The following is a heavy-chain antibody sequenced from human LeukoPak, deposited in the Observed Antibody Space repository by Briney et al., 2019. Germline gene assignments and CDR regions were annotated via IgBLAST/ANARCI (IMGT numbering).Heavy chain of an antibody. J-gene: IGHJ6*02. CDR1: GFTFSSYE. Sequence: GGSLRLSCAASGFTFSSYEMTWVRQAPGKGLEWVGFIRSKAYGGTTEYAASVKGRFTISRDDSKSIAYLQMNSLKTEDTAVYYCTRVIYYYGMDVWGQGTTVTVSS. CDR3: TRVIYYYGMDV. CDR2: IRSKAYGGTT. V-gene: IGHV3-49*04.